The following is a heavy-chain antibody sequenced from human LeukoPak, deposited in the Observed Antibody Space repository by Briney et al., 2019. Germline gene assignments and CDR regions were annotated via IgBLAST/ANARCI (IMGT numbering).Heavy chain of an antibody. V-gene: IGHV1-18*01. J-gene: IGHJ4*02. D-gene: IGHD3-10*01. CDR3: ARDTALIITPGGPDY. CDR2: ISAYNGDT. CDR1: GYIFASYG. Sequence: GASVKVSCKASGYIFASYGISWVRQAPGQGLEWMGWISAYNGDTKYARNLQGRVTLTTDTSTGTAYMELRSLTSDDTALYYCARDTALIITPGGPDYWGRGTLITVSS.